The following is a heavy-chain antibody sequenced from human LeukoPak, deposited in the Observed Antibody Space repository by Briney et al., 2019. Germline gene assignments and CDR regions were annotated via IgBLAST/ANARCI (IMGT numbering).Heavy chain of an antibody. Sequence: SVKVSCEASGGTFISYAISWVRQVPGQGLEWRGRIIPIFGTSKYAQKFQGRVTITTDDTTSTSYMELSSLRSEHTAVCYCAMTIICSGASCYYMGAFHISGQGTMVTVPS. D-gene: IGHD2-15*01. CDR2: IIPIFGTS. CDR3: AMTIICSGASCYYMGAFHI. J-gene: IGHJ3*02. CDR1: GGTFISYA. V-gene: IGHV1-69*05.